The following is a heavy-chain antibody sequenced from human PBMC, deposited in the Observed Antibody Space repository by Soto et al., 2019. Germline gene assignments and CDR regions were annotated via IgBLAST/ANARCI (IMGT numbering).Heavy chain of an antibody. V-gene: IGHV1-2*04. D-gene: IGHD6-6*01. CDR1: GYTFTGYY. CDR3: ARGGIAARREYYYYGMDV. J-gene: IGHJ6*02. CDR2: INPNSGGT. Sequence: ASVKVSCKASGYTFTGYYMHWVRQAPGQGLEWMGWINPNSGGTNYAQKFQGWVTMTRDTSISTAYMELSRLRSDDTAVYYCARGGIAARREYYYYGMDVWGQGTTVTVSS.